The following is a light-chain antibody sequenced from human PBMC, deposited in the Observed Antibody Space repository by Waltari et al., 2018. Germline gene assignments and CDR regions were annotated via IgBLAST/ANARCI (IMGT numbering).Light chain of an antibody. CDR2: KAS. V-gene: IGKV1-16*01. Sequence: DIQMTQSPSSLSASVGDRVTITCQASQDISNNVAWYQQKPGKVSKLLIYKASTLHSGVPSRFSGSGSGTHFTLTISSLQPEDLATYFCQHGYGAPPTFGGGTKVEI. J-gene: IGKJ4*01. CDR1: QDISNN. CDR3: QHGYGAPPT.